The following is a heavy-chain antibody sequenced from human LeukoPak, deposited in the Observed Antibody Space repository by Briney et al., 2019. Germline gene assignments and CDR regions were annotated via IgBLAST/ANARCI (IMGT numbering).Heavy chain of an antibody. CDR1: GGTFSSYA. D-gene: IGHD3-10*01. V-gene: IGHV1-2*02. Sequence: GASVKVSCKASGGTFSSYAISWVRQAPGQGLEWMGWINPNSGGTNYAQKFQGRVTMTRDTSISTAYMELSRLRSDDTAVYYCARDGKYYYGSGSYPLPFDYWGQGTLVTVSS. J-gene: IGHJ4*02. CDR2: INPNSGGT. CDR3: ARDGKYYYGSGSYPLPFDY.